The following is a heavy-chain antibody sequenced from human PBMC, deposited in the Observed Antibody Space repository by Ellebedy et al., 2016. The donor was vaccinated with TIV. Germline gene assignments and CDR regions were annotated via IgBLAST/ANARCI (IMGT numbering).Heavy chain of an antibody. J-gene: IGHJ4*02. CDR3: AMGRAGTDY. CDR1: ARSISNYY. V-gene: IGHV4-59*01. D-gene: IGHD6-19*01. CDR2: IYYSGST. Sequence: SETLSLTXTVSARSISNYYWSWIRQPPGKGLEWIGYIYYSGSTNYNPSLKSRVTISVDTSKNQFSLKLSSVTAADTAVYYCAMGRAGTDYWGQGTLVTVSS.